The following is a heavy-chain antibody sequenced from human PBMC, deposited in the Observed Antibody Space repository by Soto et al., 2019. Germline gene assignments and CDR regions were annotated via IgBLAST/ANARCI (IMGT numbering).Heavy chain of an antibody. CDR2: ISAHNGNT. V-gene: IGHV1-18*01. CDR3: ARGVAYSNSNWFDP. Sequence: ASVKVSCKASGYTFTSYGISWVRQAPGQGLEWMGWISAHNGNTNYAQKLQGRVTITTDESTSTAYMELGSLRSEDTAVYYCARGVAYSNSNWFDPWGQGTLVTVSS. J-gene: IGHJ5*02. CDR1: GYTFTSYG. D-gene: IGHD4-4*01.